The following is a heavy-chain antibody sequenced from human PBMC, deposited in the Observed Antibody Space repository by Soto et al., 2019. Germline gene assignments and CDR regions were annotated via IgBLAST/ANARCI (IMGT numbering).Heavy chain of an antibody. J-gene: IGHJ4*02. CDR1: GGSVSSGSYY. D-gene: IGHD1-7*01. V-gene: IGHV4-61*01. CDR2: VYYTGST. CDR3: ARERRDWNYVFDY. Sequence: QLQLQESGPGLVKPSETLSLTCTVSGGSVSSGSYYWSWIRQPPGKGLEWIGYVYYTGSTNYNPSLERRVTISIAPSKNQFSLRLSSVTAADTALYYCARERRDWNYVFDYWGQGTLVTVSS.